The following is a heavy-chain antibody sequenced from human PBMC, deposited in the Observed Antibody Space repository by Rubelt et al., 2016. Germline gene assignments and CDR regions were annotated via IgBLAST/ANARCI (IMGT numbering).Heavy chain of an antibody. CDR2: INHSGGT. CDR1: SGSVSSADHY. V-gene: IGHV4-39*07. Sequence: QLQLQESGPELVKPSETLSLTCTVSSGSVSSADHYWGWIRQPPGKGLEWIGEINHSGGTYYNPSHQSRDTISIDTSKNQFSLRLGSVTAADTAVYFCARVERAGVLWDVWGQGTAVTVSS. D-gene: IGHD2/OR15-2a*01. CDR3: ARVERAGVLWDV. J-gene: IGHJ6*02.